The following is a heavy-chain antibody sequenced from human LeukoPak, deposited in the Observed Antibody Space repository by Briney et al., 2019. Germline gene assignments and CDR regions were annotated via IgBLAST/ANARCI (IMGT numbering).Heavy chain of an antibody. D-gene: IGHD1-26*01. CDR3: AALPGGGSPHSADY. Sequence: PGRSLRLSCAASGFTISSYGMHWVRQAPGKGLEWVAVISYDGSNKYYADSVKGRFTISRDNSKNTLNVQMNSLRAEDTAVYYCAALPGGGSPHSADYWGQGTLVTVSS. J-gene: IGHJ4*02. CDR1: GFTISSYG. V-gene: IGHV3-30*03. CDR2: ISYDGSNK.